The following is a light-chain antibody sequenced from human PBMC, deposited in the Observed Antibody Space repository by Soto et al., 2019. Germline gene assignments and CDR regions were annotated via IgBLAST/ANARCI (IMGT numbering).Light chain of an antibody. CDR2: DAS. J-gene: IGKJ5*01. Sequence: DIQLTQSPSTLSASVGDRVTITCRASQNVNSWLAWYQQKPGKAPRLLIYDASTLQGGVPSRFSGRGSGTEFTLTISSLQPDDFATYYCQQYNSYSYTFGQGTRLEIK. CDR3: QQYNSYSYT. CDR1: QNVNSW. V-gene: IGKV1-5*01.